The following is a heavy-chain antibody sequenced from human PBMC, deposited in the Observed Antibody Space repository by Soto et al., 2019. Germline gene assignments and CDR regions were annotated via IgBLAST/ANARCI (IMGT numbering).Heavy chain of an antibody. V-gene: IGHV3-21*01. CDR3: ARDSSSYFDY. J-gene: IGHJ4*02. Sequence: EVQLVESGGGLVKPGGSLRLSCAASGFAFSSYSMNWVRQAPGKGLEWVSSISSSSSYIYYADSVKGRFTISRDNAKNSLYLQMNSLRAEDTAVYYCARDSSSYFDYWGQGTLVTVSS. CDR1: GFAFSSYS. D-gene: IGHD6-6*01. CDR2: ISSSSSYI.